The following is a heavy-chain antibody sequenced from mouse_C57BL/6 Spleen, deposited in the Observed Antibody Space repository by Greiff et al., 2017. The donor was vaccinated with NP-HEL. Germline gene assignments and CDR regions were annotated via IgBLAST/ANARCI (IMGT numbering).Heavy chain of an antibody. Sequence: VQLKQSGPELVKPGASVKIPCKASGYTFTDYNMDWVKQSHGKSLEWIGDINPNNGGTIYNQKFKGKATLTVDKSSSTAYMELRSLTSEDTAVYYCARLDYYGSYYWYFDVWGTGTTVNVSS. CDR2: INPNNGGT. CDR3: ARLDYYGSYYWYFDV. CDR1: GYTFTDYN. J-gene: IGHJ1*03. D-gene: IGHD1-1*01. V-gene: IGHV1-18*01.